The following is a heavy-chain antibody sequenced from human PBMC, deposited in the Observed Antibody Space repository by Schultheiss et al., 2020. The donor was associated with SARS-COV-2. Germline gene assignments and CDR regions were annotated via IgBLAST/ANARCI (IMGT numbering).Heavy chain of an antibody. J-gene: IGHJ5*02. Sequence: SQTLSLTCAVSGYSISSSNWWGWIRQPPGKGLEWIGYIYYSGSTYYNPSLKSRVTMSVDTSKNQFSLKLSSVTAADTAVYYCARGTTTVTTLVWFDPWGQGTLVTVSS. D-gene: IGHD4-17*01. CDR1: GYSISSSNW. CDR2: IYYSGST. CDR3: ARGTTTVTTLVWFDP. V-gene: IGHV4-28*03.